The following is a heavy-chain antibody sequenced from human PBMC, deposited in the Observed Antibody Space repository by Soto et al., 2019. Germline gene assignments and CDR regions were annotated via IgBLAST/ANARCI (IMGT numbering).Heavy chain of an antibody. CDR3: ARGNGIVVVPAANYYYYYYMDV. CDR2: MNPNSGNT. V-gene: IGHV1-8*01. J-gene: IGHJ6*03. CDR1: GYTFTSYD. Sequence: GASVKVSCKASGYTFTSYDINWVRQATGQGLEWMGWMNPNSGNTGYAQKFQGRVTMTRNTSISTAYMELSSLRSEDTAVYYCARGNGIVVVPAANYYYYYYMDVWGKGTKVTVSS. D-gene: IGHD2-2*01.